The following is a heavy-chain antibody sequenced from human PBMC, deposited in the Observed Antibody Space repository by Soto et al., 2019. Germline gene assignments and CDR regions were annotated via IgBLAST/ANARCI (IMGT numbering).Heavy chain of an antibody. D-gene: IGHD1-20*01. CDR1: GGSISSSSYY. V-gene: IGHV4-39*01. J-gene: IGHJ6*03. CDR3: ARQVWYNWNYNYYYMDV. Sequence: QLQLQESGPGLVKPSETLSLTCTVSGGSISSSSYYWGWIRQPPGKGLEWIGSIYYSGSTYYNPSLKSRVTISVDTSKKQFSLKLSSVTAADTAVYYCARQVWYNWNYNYYYMDVWGKGTTVTVSS. CDR2: IYYSGST.